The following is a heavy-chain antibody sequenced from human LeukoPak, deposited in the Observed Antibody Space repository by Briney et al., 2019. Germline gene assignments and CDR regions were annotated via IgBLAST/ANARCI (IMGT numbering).Heavy chain of an antibody. V-gene: IGHV4-39*07. CDR3: ASERYYYGSGSYTNWFDP. Sequence: PSETLSLTCTVSGGSISSSSYYWGWIRQPPGKGLEWIGRIYTSGSTNYNPSLKSRVTMSVDTSKNQFSLKLSSVTAADTAVYYCASERYYYGSGSYTNWFDPWGQGTLVTVSS. J-gene: IGHJ5*02. D-gene: IGHD3-10*01. CDR2: IYTSGST. CDR1: GGSISSSSYY.